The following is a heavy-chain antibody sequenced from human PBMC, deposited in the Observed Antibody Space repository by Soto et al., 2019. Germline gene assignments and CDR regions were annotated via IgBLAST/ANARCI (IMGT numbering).Heavy chain of an antibody. V-gene: IGHV1-18*01. D-gene: IGHD1-26*01. CDR1: GYSFANYG. CDR2: ISGYNSNT. Sequence: ASVKVSCKASGYSFANYGITWVRQAPGQGLEWMGWISGYNSNTNYAQKFEGRVTMTKDTTKSTAYLEVRSLRFDDTAVYYCGRERQWEPVLYWGQGTLVTVSS. CDR3: GRERQWEPVLY. J-gene: IGHJ4*02.